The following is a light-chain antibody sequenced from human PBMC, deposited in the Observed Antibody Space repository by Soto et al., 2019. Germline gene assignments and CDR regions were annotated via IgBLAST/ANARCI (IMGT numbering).Light chain of an antibody. CDR1: SGHSSYA. Sequence: QPVLTQSPSASASLGASVKLTCTLSSGHSSYAIAWHQQQPEKGPRYLMKLNSDGSLNKGDGIPDRFSGSSSGAEGYLTIXXXXXXXXXXYXCXTXGTGIQVFGTGTKVTVL. CDR2: LNSDGSL. CDR3: XTXGTGIQV. V-gene: IGLV4-69*02. J-gene: IGLJ1*01.